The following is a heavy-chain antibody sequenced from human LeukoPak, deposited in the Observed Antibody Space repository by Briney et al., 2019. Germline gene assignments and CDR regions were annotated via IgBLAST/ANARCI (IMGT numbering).Heavy chain of an antibody. CDR1: GYSFISHW. V-gene: IGHV5-51*01. D-gene: IGHD2-15*01. J-gene: IGHJ4*02. Sequence: GESLKISCQGSGYSFISHWIGWVRQVPGKGLEWMGIIYPGDSDTRYSPSFQGQVTISADKSISTAYLQWSSLKASDTAMYYCARQEVVAATALDYWGQGTLVSVSS. CDR3: ARQEVVAATALDY. CDR2: IYPGDSDT.